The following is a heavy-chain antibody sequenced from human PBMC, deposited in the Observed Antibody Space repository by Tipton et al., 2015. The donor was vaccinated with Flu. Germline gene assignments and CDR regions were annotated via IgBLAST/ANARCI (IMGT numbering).Heavy chain of an antibody. CDR3: ARLPLPLSYFDY. CDR1: GGSITGYY. Sequence: GLVKPSETLSLTCTVSGGSITGYYWSWIRQPAGKGLEWIGRIYARVSTNYNPSLKSRVTMSADTSKNQFSLKLTSVTAADTAVYYCARLPLPLSYFDYWGQGTLVTVSS. J-gene: IGHJ4*02. CDR2: IYARVST. V-gene: IGHV4-4*07.